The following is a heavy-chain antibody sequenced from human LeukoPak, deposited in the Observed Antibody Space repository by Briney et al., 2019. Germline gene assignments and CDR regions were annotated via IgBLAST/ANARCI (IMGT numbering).Heavy chain of an antibody. Sequence: ASVNVSCTASGDTFSSYAIRWVRQAPGQGLEWMGGIMPIFSTANYAQKVQGRFTITTDESTSTAYMELSSLRAEDTAVYYCARSPSGSYSEYFQHWGQGTLVTVPS. CDR2: IMPIFSTA. J-gene: IGHJ1*01. V-gene: IGHV1-69*05. D-gene: IGHD1-26*01. CDR1: GDTFSSYA. CDR3: ARSPSGSYSEYFQH.